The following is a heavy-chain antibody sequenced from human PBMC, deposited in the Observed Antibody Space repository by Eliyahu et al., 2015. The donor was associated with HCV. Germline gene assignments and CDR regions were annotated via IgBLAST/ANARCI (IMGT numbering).Heavy chain of an antibody. CDR1: GXSIXSSNW. CDR3: ARASDYGGNPAY. D-gene: IGHD4-23*01. V-gene: IGHV4-4*02. J-gene: IGHJ4*02. Sequence: QVQLQESGPGLVKPSGTLSLTXAVSGXSIXSSNWWSWVRQPPGKGLEWMGXIYHSGSTNYNPSLKSRVTISVDKSKNQFSLKLSSVTAADTAVYYCARASDYGGNPAYWGQGTLVTVSS. CDR2: IYHSGST.